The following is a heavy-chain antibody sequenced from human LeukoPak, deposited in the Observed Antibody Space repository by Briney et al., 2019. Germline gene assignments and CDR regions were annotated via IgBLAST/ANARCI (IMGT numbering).Heavy chain of an antibody. CDR3: AHRKNYYDSSVFDN. V-gene: IGHV2-5*02. CDR2: IYWDDDR. Sequence: SGPTLVNPTQTLTLTCTFSGFSLNTRGVGVGWIRQPPGRALEWLALIYWDDDRRYSPSLKSRLTITKDTSMNQVVLTMTNMDPVDTATYFCAHRKNYYDSSVFDNWGQGTLVTVSS. J-gene: IGHJ4*02. CDR1: GFSLNTRGVG. D-gene: IGHD3-22*01.